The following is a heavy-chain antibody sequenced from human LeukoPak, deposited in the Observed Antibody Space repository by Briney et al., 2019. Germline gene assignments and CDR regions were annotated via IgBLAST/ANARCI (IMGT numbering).Heavy chain of an antibody. CDR1: GFTFRSYG. CDR2: IWYDGSKK. V-gene: IGHV3-33*01. D-gene: IGHD1-1*01. J-gene: IGHJ3*02. CDR3: ARGPLPTTRAFDI. Sequence: GGSLRLSCVASGFTFRSYGMHWVRQAPGMGLEWVAIIWYDGSKKYHTGSVRGRFTISRDNSRNSLYLQMDSLRAEDTAVYYCARGPLPTTRAFDIWGQGTLVTVSS.